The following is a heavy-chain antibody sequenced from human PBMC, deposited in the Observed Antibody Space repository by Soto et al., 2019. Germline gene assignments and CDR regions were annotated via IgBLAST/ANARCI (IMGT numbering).Heavy chain of an antibody. CDR1: GFTFSLYG. V-gene: IGHV3-33*01. Sequence: QVQLVESGGGVVQPGRSLRLSCAASGFTFSLYGMHWVRQAPGKGLEWVAVVWYDGSNKFYADSVKGRFTISRDNSKYTLYMQMNSLRDEDTAVYYCARGLRGISFYGMDVWGQGTTVIVSS. CDR2: VWYDGSNK. D-gene: IGHD3-16*01. CDR3: ARGLRGISFYGMDV. J-gene: IGHJ6*02.